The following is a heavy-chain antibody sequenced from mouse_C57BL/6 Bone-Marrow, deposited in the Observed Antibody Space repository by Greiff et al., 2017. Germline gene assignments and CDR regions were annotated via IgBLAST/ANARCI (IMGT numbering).Heavy chain of an antibody. CDR2: IRNKANGYTT. CDR1: GFTFTDYY. V-gene: IGHV7-3*02. J-gene: IGHJ3*01. Sequence: EVQLVESGGGLVQPGGSLRLSCATSGFTFTDYYMSWVRQPPGKALEWLGFIRNKANGYTTEYSASVKGQFTISRDNSQSILYLQMNTLRAEDSATYYCASGSRAWFAYWGQGTLVTVSA. CDR3: ASGSRAWFAY. D-gene: IGHD3-3*01.